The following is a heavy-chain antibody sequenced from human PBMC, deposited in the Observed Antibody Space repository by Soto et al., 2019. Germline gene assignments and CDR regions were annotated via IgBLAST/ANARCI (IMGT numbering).Heavy chain of an antibody. D-gene: IGHD3-10*01. CDR2: ISGRGGST. CDR3: AKDRPNFYGTGGFYHKAGGEY. Sequence: VQLLESGGGLVQPGGPLRLSCAASGFTFSGYAMSWVRQAPGKVLEWVSSISGRGGSTFYADSVKGRLTIWRDNCRNRLLMEMTSLRAEDPAIYYCAKDRPNFYGTGGFYHKAGGEYWGQGTLVTVSS. CDR1: GFTFSGYA. J-gene: IGHJ4*02. V-gene: IGHV3-23*01.